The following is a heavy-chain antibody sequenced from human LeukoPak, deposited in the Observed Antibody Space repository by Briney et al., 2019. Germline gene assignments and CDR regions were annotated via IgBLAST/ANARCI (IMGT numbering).Heavy chain of an antibody. CDR1: GGTFSSYA. J-gene: IGHJ2*01. CDR2: IIPIFGTA. CDR3: ASAGLGSGWYWYFDL. D-gene: IGHD6-19*01. V-gene: IGHV1-69*13. Sequence: SVKVSCKASGGTFSSYAISWVRQAPGQGLEWMGGIIPIFGTANYAQKFQARVTITADESTSTAYMELSSLRSEDTAVYYCASAGLGSGWYWYFDLWGRGTLVTVSS.